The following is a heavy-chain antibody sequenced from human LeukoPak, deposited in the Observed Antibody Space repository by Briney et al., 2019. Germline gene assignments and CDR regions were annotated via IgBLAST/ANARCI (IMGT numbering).Heavy chain of an antibody. CDR3: ARSHPYYDFWSGYYLLDAFDI. V-gene: IGHV4-59*08. CDR1: GGSISSYY. J-gene: IGHJ3*02. CDR2: IYYSGST. D-gene: IGHD3-3*01. Sequence: SETLSLTCTVSGGSISSYYWSWIRQPPGKGLEWIGYIYYSGSTNYNPSLKSRVTISVDTSKNQFSLKLSSVTAADTAVYYCARSHPYYDFWSGYYLLDAFDIWGQGTMVTVSS.